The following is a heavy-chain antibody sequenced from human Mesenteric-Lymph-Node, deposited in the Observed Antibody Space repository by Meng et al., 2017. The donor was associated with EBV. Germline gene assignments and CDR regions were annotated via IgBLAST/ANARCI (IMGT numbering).Heavy chain of an antibody. CDR1: GGSISSGNYY. D-gene: IGHD5-24*01. V-gene: IGHV4-31*03. J-gene: IGHJ4*02. CDR2: IYYTGHT. Sequence: QVQLQESGPGLVKASQTLPLTCTVSGGSISSGNYYWNWIRQHPGKGLEWIGYIYYTGHTYYNPSLRSRVTISIDTSKNQFSLSLHSVTAADTAVYYCATNDNYRNDYWGQGTLVTVSS. CDR3: ATNDNYRNDY.